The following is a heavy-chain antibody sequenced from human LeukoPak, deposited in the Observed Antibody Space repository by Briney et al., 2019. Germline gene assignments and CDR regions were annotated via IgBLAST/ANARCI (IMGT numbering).Heavy chain of an antibody. CDR1: GYPFSLYS. CDR3: ARSGSSWYDFDY. CDR2: ISSSSSNI. Sequence: GGSLRLSCAASGYPFSLYSMNWVRHAPGKGLEWVSYISSSSSNIYYADSVKGRFTISRDNAKNSLYLQMNSLRAEDTAVYYCARSGSSWYDFDYWGQGTLVTVSS. V-gene: IGHV3-48*01. J-gene: IGHJ4*02. D-gene: IGHD6-13*01.